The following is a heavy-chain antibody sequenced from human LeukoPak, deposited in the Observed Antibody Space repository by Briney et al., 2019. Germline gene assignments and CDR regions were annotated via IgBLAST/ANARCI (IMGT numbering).Heavy chain of an antibody. Sequence: SETLSLTCAVYGGSFSGYYWSWIRQPPGKGLEWIGEINHSGSTNYNPSLKSRVTISVDTSKNQFSLKLSSVTAADTAVYYCASSSGGQQLVRYYYYYYYIDVWGKGTTVTVSS. CDR2: INHSGST. D-gene: IGHD6-6*01. CDR1: GGSFSGYY. CDR3: ASSSGGQQLVRYYYYYYYIDV. J-gene: IGHJ6*03. V-gene: IGHV4-34*01.